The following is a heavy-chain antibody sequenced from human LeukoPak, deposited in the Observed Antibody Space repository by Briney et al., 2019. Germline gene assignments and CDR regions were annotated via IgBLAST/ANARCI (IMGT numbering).Heavy chain of an antibody. V-gene: IGHV4-4*07. J-gene: IGHJ4*02. CDR1: GGSISSYY. Sequence: SETLSLTCTVSGGSISSYYWGWIRQPAGKGLEWIGRIYTSGSTNYNPSLKSRVTMSVDTSKNQFSLKLSSVTAADTAVYYCARGRTRGYYDSSGYYWYFDYWGQGTLVTVSS. D-gene: IGHD3-22*01. CDR2: IYTSGST. CDR3: ARGRTRGYYDSSGYYWYFDY.